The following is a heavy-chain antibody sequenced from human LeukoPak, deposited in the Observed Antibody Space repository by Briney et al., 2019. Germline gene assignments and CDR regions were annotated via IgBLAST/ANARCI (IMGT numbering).Heavy chain of an antibody. CDR3: ARDEQTFFYCSGGSCYSGDVFDY. CDR2: IKQDGSEK. Sequence: GGSLRLSCAASGFTFSSYWMSWVRQAPGKGLEWVANIKQDGSEKYYVDSVKGRFTISRDNAKNSLYLQMNSLRAEDTAVYYCARDEQTFFYCSGGSCYSGDVFDYWGQGTLVTVSS. D-gene: IGHD2-15*01. J-gene: IGHJ4*02. V-gene: IGHV3-7*01. CDR1: GFTFSSYW.